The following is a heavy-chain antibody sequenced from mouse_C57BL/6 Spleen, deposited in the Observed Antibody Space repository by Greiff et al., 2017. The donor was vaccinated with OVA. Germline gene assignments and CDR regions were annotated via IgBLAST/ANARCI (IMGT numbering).Heavy chain of an antibody. V-gene: IGHV1-64*01. CDR2: IHPNSGST. CDR1: GYTFTSYW. Sequence: VQLQQPGAELVKPGASVKLSCKASGYTFTSYWMHWVKQRPGQGLEWIGMIHPNSGSTNYNEKFKSKATLTVDKSSSTAYMQLSSLTSEDSAVYYCATRHYYGSSHWYFDVWGTGTTVTVSS. CDR3: ATRHYYGSSHWYFDV. D-gene: IGHD1-1*01. J-gene: IGHJ1*03.